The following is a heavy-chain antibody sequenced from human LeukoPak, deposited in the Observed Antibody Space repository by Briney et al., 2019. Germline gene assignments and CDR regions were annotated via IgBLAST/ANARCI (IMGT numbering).Heavy chain of an antibody. J-gene: IGHJ6*02. CDR3: ARVRCSSTSCYFGMDV. Sequence: PGGSLRLSCAASGFTFSSYSMNWVRQAPGKGLEWVSSISSSSSYIYYADSVKGRFTTSRDNAKNSLYLQMNSLRAEDTAVYYCARVRCSSTSCYFGMDVWGQGTTVTVSS. CDR2: ISSSSSYI. CDR1: GFTFSSYS. V-gene: IGHV3-21*01. D-gene: IGHD2-2*01.